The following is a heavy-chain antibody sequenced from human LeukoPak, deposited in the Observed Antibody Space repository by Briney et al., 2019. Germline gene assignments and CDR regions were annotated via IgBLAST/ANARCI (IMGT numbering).Heavy chain of an antibody. D-gene: IGHD5-12*01. CDR1: GFTFSIYA. J-gene: IGHJ4*02. CDR2: ISRSGDRT. CDR3: AKTSRANSGYDSPFHY. V-gene: IGHV3-23*01. Sequence: PGESLRLSCAASGFTFSIYAMSWVRQAPGKGLEWVSVISRSGDRTYYTDSVKGRFTISRDNSKNTLYLQMNSLRAEDTAIYYCAKTSRANSGYDSPFHYWGQGTLVTVSS.